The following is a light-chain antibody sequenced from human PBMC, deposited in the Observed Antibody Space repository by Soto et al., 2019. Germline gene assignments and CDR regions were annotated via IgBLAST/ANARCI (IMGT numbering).Light chain of an antibody. CDR3: SSYTSSSSYV. Sequence: SALTQPASVSGSPGQSITISCTGTSSGVGGYNYVSWYQQHPGKAPKLMIYDVSNRPSGVSNRFSGSKSGNTASLTISGLQAEDEADYYFSSYTSSSSYVFGTGTKLAVL. V-gene: IGLV2-14*01. CDR2: DVS. J-gene: IGLJ1*01. CDR1: SSGVGGYNY.